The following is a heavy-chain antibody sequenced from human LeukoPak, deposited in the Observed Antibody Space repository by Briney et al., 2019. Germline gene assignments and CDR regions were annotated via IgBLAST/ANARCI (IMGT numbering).Heavy chain of an antibody. CDR3: ASMSGYYPSYYFDY. Sequence: ASVKVSCKASGYTFISYGITWVRQAPGQGLEWLGWISAYNGNIDYAQKLQGRVTLTTDTSTSTAYMEVRNLRSDDTAVYYCASMSGYYPSYYFDYWGQGTLVTVS. CDR2: ISAYNGNI. V-gene: IGHV1-18*01. D-gene: IGHD3-3*01. J-gene: IGHJ4*02. CDR1: GYTFISYG.